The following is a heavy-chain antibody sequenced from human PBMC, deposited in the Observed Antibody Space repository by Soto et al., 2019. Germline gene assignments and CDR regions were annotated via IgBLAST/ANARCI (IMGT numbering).Heavy chain of an antibody. CDR1: GYTFTSYG. D-gene: IGHD3-22*01. Sequence: QVQLVQSGAEVKKPGASVKVSCKAPGYTFTSYGISWVRQAPGQGLEWMGWISAYTGNTNYAQKLQGRVTMTTDTSTSTAYMELRSLRSYDTAVYYCVRDQPGSRSYYDSSGYYRWFDPWGQGTLVTVS. J-gene: IGHJ5*02. CDR2: ISAYTGNT. CDR3: VRDQPGSRSYYDSSGYYRWFDP. V-gene: IGHV1-18*01.